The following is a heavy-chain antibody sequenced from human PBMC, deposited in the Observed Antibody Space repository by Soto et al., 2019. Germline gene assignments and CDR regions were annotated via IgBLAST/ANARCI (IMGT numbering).Heavy chain of an antibody. J-gene: IGHJ4*02. CDR2: IYSSGST. D-gene: IGHD3-22*01. Sequence: QVQLQASGPGLVKPSETLSLTCTVSGGSISSYYWSWVRQPAGKGLEWIGHIYSSGSTNYNPSLKSRVTMSVDTSKNQFSLKLTSVTAADTAVYYCARGGDSSGYYYVFDCWGQGTLVTVSS. V-gene: IGHV4-4*07. CDR1: GGSISSYY. CDR3: ARGGDSSGYYYVFDC.